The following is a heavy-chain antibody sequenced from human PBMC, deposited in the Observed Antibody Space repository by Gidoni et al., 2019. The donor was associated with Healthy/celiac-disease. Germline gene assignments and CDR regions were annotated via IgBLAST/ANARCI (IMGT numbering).Heavy chain of an antibody. CDR2: INHSGST. J-gene: IGHJ4*02. D-gene: IGHD4-17*01. CDR1: GGSVSGYY. V-gene: IGHV4-34*01. Sequence: QVQLQQWGAGLLKPSETLSLTSAVYGGSVSGYYWSWLRQPPGKGLEWIGEINHSGSTNYTPSLKSRVTISVDTSKNQFSLKLSSVTAADTAVYYCARAMTTGGEGERYFDYWGQGTLVTISS. CDR3: ARAMTTGGEGERYFDY.